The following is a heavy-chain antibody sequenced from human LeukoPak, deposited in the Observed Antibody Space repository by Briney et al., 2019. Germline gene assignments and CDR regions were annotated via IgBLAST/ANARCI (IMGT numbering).Heavy chain of an antibody. V-gene: IGHV3-73*01. CDR2: IRSKANSYAT. CDR1: GFTFSGSA. J-gene: IGHJ6*03. CDR3: TTRADYYYYMDV. Sequence: GGSLRLSCAASGFTFSGSAMHWVRQASGKGLEWVGRIRSKANSYATAYAASVKGRFTISRDDSKNTAYLQMNSLKTEDTAVYYCTTRADYYYYMDVWGKGTTVTISS.